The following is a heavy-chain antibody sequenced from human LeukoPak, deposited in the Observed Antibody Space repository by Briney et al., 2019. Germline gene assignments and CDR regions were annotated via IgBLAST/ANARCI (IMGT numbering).Heavy chain of an antibody. V-gene: IGHV4-61*02. D-gene: IGHD1-26*01. Sequence: PSQTLSLTCTVSGGSISSGSYYWSWIRQPAGKGLEWIGRIYTSGSTNYNPSLKSRVTISVDTSKNQFSLKLSSVTAADTAVYYCARDQSDSGSYSDWFDPWGQGTLVTVSS. J-gene: IGHJ5*02. CDR3: ARDQSDSGSYSDWFDP. CDR1: GGSISSGSYY. CDR2: IYTSGST.